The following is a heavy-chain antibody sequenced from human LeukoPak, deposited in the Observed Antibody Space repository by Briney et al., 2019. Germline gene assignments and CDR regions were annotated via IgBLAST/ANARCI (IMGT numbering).Heavy chain of an antibody. CDR3: ARGKGRISSGWRTLDAFDI. Sequence: SETLSLTCAVYGGSFSGYYWSWIRQPPGKGLEWIGEINHSGSTNYNPSLKSRVTISVGTSKNQFSLKLSSVTAADTAVYYCARGKGRISSGWRTLDAFDIWGQGTMVTVSS. V-gene: IGHV4-34*01. CDR1: GGSFSGYY. CDR2: INHSGST. J-gene: IGHJ3*02. D-gene: IGHD6-19*01.